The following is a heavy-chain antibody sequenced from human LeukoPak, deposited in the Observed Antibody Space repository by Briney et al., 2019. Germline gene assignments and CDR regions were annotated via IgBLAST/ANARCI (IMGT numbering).Heavy chain of an antibody. V-gene: IGHV4-59*01. CDR1: GGSISSYY. J-gene: IGHJ4*02. CDR3: ARPKDYYDSSGYGC. CDR2: SYYSGST. Sequence: SETLSLTCTVPGGSISSYYWSWIRQPPGKGLEWIGYSYYSGSTNYNPSLKSRVTISVDTSKNQFSLRLTSVTAADTAVYHCARPKDYYDSSGYGCWGQGTLVTVSS. D-gene: IGHD3-22*01.